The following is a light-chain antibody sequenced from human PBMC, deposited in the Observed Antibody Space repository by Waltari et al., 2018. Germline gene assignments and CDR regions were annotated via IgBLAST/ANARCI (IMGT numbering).Light chain of an antibody. CDR3: LQHSDWPRFT. CDR1: QSVSRY. CDR2: DAS. J-gene: IGKJ3*01. Sequence: DIVLSQSPATLSLSPGERAILSCRASQSVSRYLAWYQQKPGQAPRLLIYDASNRATGIPVRFSGGGSGTDFTLTISSLGPEDFAVYYCLQHSDWPRFTFGPGTKVDIK. V-gene: IGKV3-11*01.